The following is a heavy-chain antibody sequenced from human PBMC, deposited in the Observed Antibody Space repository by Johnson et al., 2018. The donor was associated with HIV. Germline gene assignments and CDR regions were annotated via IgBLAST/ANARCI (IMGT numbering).Heavy chain of an antibody. V-gene: IGHV3-74*01. CDR1: GFTVSSNS. CDR3: ARELQLWFSAFDI. CDR2: INSDGSST. D-gene: IGHD5-18*01. J-gene: IGHJ3*02. Sequence: VQLVESGGALVQPGGSLRLSCAASGFTVSSNSMTWVRQAPGKGLEWVSLINSDGSSTSYADSVKGRFTISRDNAKNTLYLQMNSLRAEDTAAYYCARELQLWFSAFDIWGQGTMVTVSS.